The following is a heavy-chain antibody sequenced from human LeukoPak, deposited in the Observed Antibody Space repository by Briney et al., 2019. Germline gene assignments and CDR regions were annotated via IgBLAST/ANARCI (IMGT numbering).Heavy chain of an antibody. Sequence: PGGSLRLSCAASGFTFGSYWMSWVRQAPGKGLEWVANIKQDGSEKYYVDSVKGRFTISRDNAKNSLYLQMNSLRVEDTAVYYCARAGPMVRGVTTSLPMDVWGKGTTVTISS. D-gene: IGHD3-10*01. CDR1: GFTFGSYW. J-gene: IGHJ6*03. CDR2: IKQDGSEK. CDR3: ARAGPMVRGVTTSLPMDV. V-gene: IGHV3-7*01.